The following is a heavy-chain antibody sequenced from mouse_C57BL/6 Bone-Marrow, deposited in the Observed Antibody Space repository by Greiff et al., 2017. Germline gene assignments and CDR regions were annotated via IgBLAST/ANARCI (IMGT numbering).Heavy chain of an antibody. CDR2: IDPENGAT. CDR1: GYTFTSYW. J-gene: IGHJ2*01. V-gene: IGHV14-4*01. CDR3: TTVVYF. Sequence: EVQLQQPGAELVKPGASVTMSCKASGYTFTSYWITWVKQRPEQGLEWIGWIDPENGATEYASKFQGQATITADTSTNTAYLQLSSLTSEDTAVYYCTTVVYFWGRGTTPTVSS. D-gene: IGHD1-1*01.